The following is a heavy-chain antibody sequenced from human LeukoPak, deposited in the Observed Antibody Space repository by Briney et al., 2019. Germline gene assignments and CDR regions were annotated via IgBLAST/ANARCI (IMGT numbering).Heavy chain of an antibody. CDR1: GYTFSSYD. J-gene: IGHJ6*03. CDR2: ISDHNGNT. Sequence: ASVKVSCKASGYTFSSYDISWVRQAPGQGLEWMGWISDHNGNTKYPQKFQGRVTMTKDTSTRTVYRALASLRSDDTAVYYCARLSTTSHYYYYYYMDVWGKGTTVTVSS. V-gene: IGHV1-18*01. D-gene: IGHD2-2*01. CDR3: ARLSTTSHYYYYYYMDV.